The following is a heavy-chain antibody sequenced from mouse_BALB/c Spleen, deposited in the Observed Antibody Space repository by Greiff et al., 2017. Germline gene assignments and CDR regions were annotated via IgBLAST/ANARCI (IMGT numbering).Heavy chain of an antibody. D-gene: IGHD2-2*01. V-gene: IGHV1S56*01. CDR2: IYPGNVNT. CDR3: AREGLRRGYFDY. J-gene: IGHJ2*01. CDR1: GYTFTSYY. Sequence: VQLQQSGPGLVKPGASVRISCKASGYTFTSYYIHWVKQRPGQGLEWIGWIYPGNVNTKYNEKFKGKATLTADKSSSTAYMQLSSLTSEDSAVYFCAREGLRRGYFDYWGQGTTLTVSS.